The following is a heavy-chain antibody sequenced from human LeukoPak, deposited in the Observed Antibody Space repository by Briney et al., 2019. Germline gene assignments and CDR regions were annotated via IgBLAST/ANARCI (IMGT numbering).Heavy chain of an antibody. J-gene: IGHJ6*03. D-gene: IGHD2-8*01. CDR2: FSAYNGNT. CDR3: ARSSMVYAVYYMDV. Sequence: GASVKVSCKASGYTFAGFGISWVRQAPGQGLEWWGWFSAYNGNTNYAQKLQGRVTMTTDTSTSTAYMELRSLRSDDTAVYYCARSSMVYAVYYMDVWGKGTTVTVSS. CDR1: GYTFAGFG. V-gene: IGHV1-18*01.